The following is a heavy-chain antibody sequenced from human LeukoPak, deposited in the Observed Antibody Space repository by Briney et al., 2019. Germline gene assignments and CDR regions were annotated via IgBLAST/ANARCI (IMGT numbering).Heavy chain of an antibody. Sequence: KPSETLSLTCAVYGGSFSGYYWSWIRQPPGKGLEWIVEINHSGSTNYNPSLKSRVTISVDTSKNQFSLKLSSVTAADTAVYYCARLHSRRRIAAAGTDGDYWGQGTLVTVSS. CDR3: ARLHSRRRIAAAGTDGDY. CDR1: GGSFSGYY. D-gene: IGHD6-13*01. J-gene: IGHJ4*01. V-gene: IGHV4-34*01. CDR2: INHSGST.